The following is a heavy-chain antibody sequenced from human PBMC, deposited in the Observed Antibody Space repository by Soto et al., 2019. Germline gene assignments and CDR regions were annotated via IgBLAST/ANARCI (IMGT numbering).Heavy chain of an antibody. CDR2: INTDGSST. V-gene: IGHV3-74*01. CDR3: AKRELNSTGLFH. D-gene: IGHD1-26*01. J-gene: IGHJ4*02. CDR1: GFSFTSYW. Sequence: EVQLVESGGGLVQPGGSLRLSCAASGFSFTSYWMHWVRQAPGKGLVWVSRINTDGSSTSYADSVKGRFTISTDNAKNTLFLQMNSLRAEDTAIYYCAKRELNSTGLFHWGQGTLVSVSS.